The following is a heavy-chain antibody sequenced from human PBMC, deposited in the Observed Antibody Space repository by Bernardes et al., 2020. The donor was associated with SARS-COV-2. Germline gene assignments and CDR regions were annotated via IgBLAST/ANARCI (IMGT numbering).Heavy chain of an antibody. Sequence: GSLRLSCAASGFTFSSYSMNWVRQAPGKGPVWVSRINGDGSSINYADSVKGRFTISRDNARNTLYLEMNSLRAEDTAVYYCARGSGNYYFDYWGQGTLVTVSS. CDR1: GFTFSSYS. D-gene: IGHD1-26*01. CDR3: ARGSGNYYFDY. V-gene: IGHV3-74*01. J-gene: IGHJ4*02. CDR2: INGDGSSI.